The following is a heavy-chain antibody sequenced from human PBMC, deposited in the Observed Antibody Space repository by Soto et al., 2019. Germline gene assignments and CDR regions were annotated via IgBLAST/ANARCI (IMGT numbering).Heavy chain of an antibody. D-gene: IGHD1-7*01. CDR2: LYSGGST. J-gene: IGHJ4*02. CDR3: ARVGLSGAIGNSLNL. CDR1: GFSVSSNY. Sequence: GGSLRLSCAASGFSVSSNYMTWVRQAPGKGLEWVSVLYSGGSTYYADSVKGRFTISRDNSKNTVYLQTNSLRVEDTAVYYCARVGLSGAIGNSLNLWGQGTLVTVSS. V-gene: IGHV3-53*01.